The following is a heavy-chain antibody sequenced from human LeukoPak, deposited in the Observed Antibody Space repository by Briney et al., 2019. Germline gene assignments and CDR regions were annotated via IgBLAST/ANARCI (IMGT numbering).Heavy chain of an antibody. Sequence: GGSLRLSCSVSGFTFNNYAMHWVRQAPGKGLEHVSAISSNGGSAYYADSVKGRFTISRDNAKNTLDLQMSSLRAEDTAVYYCARVDCSGGSCYFDYWGQGTLVTVSS. CDR1: GFTFNNYA. CDR3: ARVDCSGGSCYFDY. CDR2: ISSNGGSA. D-gene: IGHD2-15*01. J-gene: IGHJ4*02. V-gene: IGHV3-64D*08.